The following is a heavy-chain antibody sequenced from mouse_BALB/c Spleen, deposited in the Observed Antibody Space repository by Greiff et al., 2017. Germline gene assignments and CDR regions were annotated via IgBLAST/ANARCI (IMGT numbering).Heavy chain of an antibody. D-gene: IGHD1-1*01. Sequence: EVQLVESGGGLVQPGGSLRLSCATSGFTFTDYYMSWVRQPPGKAHEWLGFIRNKANGYTTEYSASVKGRFTISRDNSQSILYLQMNTLRAEDSATYYCARDGGSSLDYWGQGTTLTVSS. CDR1: GFTFTDYY. V-gene: IGHV7-3*02. CDR3: ARDGGSSLDY. CDR2: IRNKANGYTT. J-gene: IGHJ2*01.